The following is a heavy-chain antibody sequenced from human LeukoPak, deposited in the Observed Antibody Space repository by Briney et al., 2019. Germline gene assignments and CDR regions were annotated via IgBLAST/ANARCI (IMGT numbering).Heavy chain of an antibody. CDR3: ARSLRNAFDI. CDR1: GFTFSSYS. Sequence: GGSLRLSCAASGFTFSSYSMNWVRQAPGKGLEWVSYITSSSSTIDYADSVKGRFTISTDNANNSLYLQMNSLRAEDTAVYYCARSLRNAFDIWGQGTMVTVSS. D-gene: IGHD3-3*01. CDR2: ITSSSSTI. V-gene: IGHV3-48*01. J-gene: IGHJ3*02.